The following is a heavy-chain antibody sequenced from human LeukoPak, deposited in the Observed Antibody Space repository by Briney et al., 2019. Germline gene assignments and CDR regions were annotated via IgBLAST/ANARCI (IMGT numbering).Heavy chain of an antibody. J-gene: IGHJ5*02. CDR1: GFPFSSYG. CDR3: AREVVVAATPNWFDP. CDR2: IWHDGSKK. V-gene: IGHV3-33*01. Sequence: GGSLRLSCAASGFPFSSYGMHWVRQAPGKGLGWVAFIWHDGSKKYYADSVKGRFTISRDNSKNTLYLQMSSLRAEDTAVYYCAREVVVAATPNWFDPWGQGTLVTVSS. D-gene: IGHD5-12*01.